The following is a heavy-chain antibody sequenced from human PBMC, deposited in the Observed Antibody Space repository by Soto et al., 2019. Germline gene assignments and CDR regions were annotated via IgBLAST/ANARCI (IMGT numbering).Heavy chain of an antibody. J-gene: IGHJ2*01. Sequence: GASVKVSCKASGYTFTSYAMHWVRQAPGQRLEWMGWINAGNGNTKYSQKFQGRVTITRDTSASTAYMELSSLRSEDTAVYYCARGGSLYWYFDLWGLGTLVTVSS. CDR1: GYTFTSYA. V-gene: IGHV1-3*01. D-gene: IGHD1-26*01. CDR2: INAGNGNT. CDR3: ARGGSLYWYFDL.